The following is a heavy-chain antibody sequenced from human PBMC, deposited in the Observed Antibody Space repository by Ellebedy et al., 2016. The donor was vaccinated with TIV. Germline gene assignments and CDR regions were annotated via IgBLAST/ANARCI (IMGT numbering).Heavy chain of an antibody. Sequence: GESLKISCQGSGFSFTSYWITWVRQMPGTGLEWMGRIDPDDSYTNYSPSFQGHVTISVDKSISPAYLQWSSLRASDTAMYFCARRDTSLSASIHDYWGQGTLVTVSS. CDR2: IDPDDSYT. CDR1: GFSFTSYW. D-gene: IGHD5-18*01. V-gene: IGHV5-10-1*01. CDR3: ARRDTSLSASIHDY. J-gene: IGHJ4*02.